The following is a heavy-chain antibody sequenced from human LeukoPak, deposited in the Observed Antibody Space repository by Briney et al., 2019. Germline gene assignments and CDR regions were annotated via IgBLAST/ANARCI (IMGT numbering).Heavy chain of an antibody. Sequence: GASVKVSCKASGYTFTSYDINWVRQATGQGLEWMGWMNPNSGNTGYAQKFQGRVTMTRNTSISTAYMELSSLRSEDTAVYYCGRDRRGKTAGILNWFDPWGQGTLVTVSS. V-gene: IGHV1-8*01. D-gene: IGHD6-13*01. CDR1: GYTFTSYD. CDR3: GRDRRGKTAGILNWFDP. CDR2: MNPNSGNT. J-gene: IGHJ5*02.